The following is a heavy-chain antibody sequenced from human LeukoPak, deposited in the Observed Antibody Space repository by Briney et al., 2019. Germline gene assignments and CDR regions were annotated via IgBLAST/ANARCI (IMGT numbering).Heavy chain of an antibody. CDR3: ARGRASAFDV. CDR2: TYYTSKWNT. CDR1: GDSVSTSGVA. J-gene: IGHJ3*01. D-gene: IGHD6-25*01. V-gene: IGHV6-1*01. Sequence: SQTLSLTCAISGDSVSTSGVAWNWVRQSPSRGLERLGRTYYTSKWNTDYAVSVKSRIVVNPGTSKNQFSLQLNSVTSEDTAVYYCARGRASAFDVWGQGTMVTVSS.